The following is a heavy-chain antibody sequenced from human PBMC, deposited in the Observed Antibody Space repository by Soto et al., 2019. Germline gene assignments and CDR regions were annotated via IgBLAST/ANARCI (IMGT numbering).Heavy chain of an antibody. CDR3: ATINRGYNSGPWPH. D-gene: IGHD5-18*01. CDR1: GGSISDAGYY. Sequence: PSETLSLTCTVSGGSISDAGYYWSWIRQHPGRGLEWIGYIYYTGTTDYSPSLKSRVSILIDTSKNQFSLKLNSVTAADTAVYYCATINRGYNSGPWPHWGQGTLVTVSS. J-gene: IGHJ4*02. CDR2: IYYTGTT. V-gene: IGHV4-31*03.